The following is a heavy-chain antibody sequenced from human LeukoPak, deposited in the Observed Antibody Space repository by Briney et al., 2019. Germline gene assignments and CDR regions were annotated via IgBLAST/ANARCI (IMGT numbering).Heavy chain of an antibody. CDR1: GGTFRSYT. V-gene: IGHV1-69*04. D-gene: IGHD3-22*01. CDR2: IIPILGIA. Sequence: ASVKVSCKASGGTFRSYTISWVRQAPGQGLEWMGRIIPILGIANYAQKFQGRVTITADKSTSTAYMELSSLRSEDTAVYYCARDGHDSSGYVYWGQGTLVTVSS. J-gene: IGHJ4*02. CDR3: ARDGHDSSGYVY.